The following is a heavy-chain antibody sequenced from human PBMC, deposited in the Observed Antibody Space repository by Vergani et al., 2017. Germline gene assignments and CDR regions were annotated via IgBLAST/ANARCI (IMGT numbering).Heavy chain of an antibody. CDR3: ARYSPLVLPAAIFYYYDGMDF. D-gene: IGHD2-2*01. J-gene: IGHJ6*02. V-gene: IGHV3-48*03. CDR1: GFTFSSYE. CDR2: ISSSGSTI. Sequence: EVQLVESGGGLVQPGGSLRLSCAASGFTFSSYEMNWVRQAPGKGLEWVSYISSSGSTIYYAESVKGRFTIARDNAKNSLYLQMNSLRAEEPAVYYCARYSPLVLPAAIFYYYDGMDFWDRGTTVTVSS.